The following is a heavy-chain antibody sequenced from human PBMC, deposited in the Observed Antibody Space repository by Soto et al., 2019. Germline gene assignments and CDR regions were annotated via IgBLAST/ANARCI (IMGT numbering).Heavy chain of an antibody. CDR3: VRSSTIVATITRPKYFDF. CDR2: ISGGSRYI. CDR1: GFIFSDYT. D-gene: IGHD5-12*01. V-gene: IGHV3-21*06. Sequence: GGSLRLSCAASGFIFSDYTMNWVRQAPGKGLEWVSSISGGSRYIYYADSMKGRFTISRDNAKNSLFLQMDSLRADDTAVYYCVRSSTIVATITRPKYFDFWGQGSLVTVSS. J-gene: IGHJ4*02.